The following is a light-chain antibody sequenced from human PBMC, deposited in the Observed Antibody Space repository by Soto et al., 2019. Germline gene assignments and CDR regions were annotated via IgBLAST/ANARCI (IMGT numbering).Light chain of an antibody. CDR2: AAS. J-gene: IGKJ1*01. Sequence: AIRMTQSPSSFSASTGDRVTITCRASQGISSYLAWYQQKPGKAPKLLIYAASTLQSWVPSRFSGSGSGTDFTLTISCLQSEDFATYYCQQYYSYPRTFGQGTKVDI. CDR1: QGISSY. CDR3: QQYYSYPRT. V-gene: IGKV1-8*01.